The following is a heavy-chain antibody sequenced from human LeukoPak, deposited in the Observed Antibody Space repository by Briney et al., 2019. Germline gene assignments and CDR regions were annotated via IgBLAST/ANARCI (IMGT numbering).Heavy chain of an antibody. D-gene: IGHD1-7*01. J-gene: IGHJ4*02. V-gene: IGHV4-59*08. Sequence: SETLSLTCTVSGGSITSYYWSWMRQPPGKGLEWIGYIYYSGSTNYNPSLKSRVTISLDPSKTQFSLKLSSVTAADTAVYYCASTEWNYARWGQGTLVTVSS. CDR1: GGSITSYY. CDR2: IYYSGST. CDR3: ASTEWNYAR.